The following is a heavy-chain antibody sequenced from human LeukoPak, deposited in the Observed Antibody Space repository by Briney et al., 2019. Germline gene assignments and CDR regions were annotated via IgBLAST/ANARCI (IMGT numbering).Heavy chain of an antibody. CDR3: AKCRLDSSGYYLFDY. D-gene: IGHD3-22*01. CDR2: ISGSGGST. J-gene: IGHJ4*02. Sequence: GGSLRLSCAASAFTFSSYAMSWVRQAPGKGLEWVSAISGSGGSTYYADSVKGRFTISRDNSKNTLYLQMNSLRPEDTAVYYCAKCRLDSSGYYLFDYWGQGTLVTVSS. CDR1: AFTFSSYA. V-gene: IGHV3-23*01.